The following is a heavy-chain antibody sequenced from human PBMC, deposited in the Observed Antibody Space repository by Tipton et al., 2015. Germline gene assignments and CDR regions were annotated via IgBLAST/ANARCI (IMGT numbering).Heavy chain of an antibody. V-gene: IGHV4-34*01. J-gene: IGHJ6*02. CDR1: GGSFSSNY. CDR2: INHVETT. CDR3: ARDLEHGMDV. Sequence: TLSLTCTVYGGSFSSNYWSWIRQPPGKGLEWIGEINHVETTKYNPSLKSRVTISLNTSKNQFSLKMSSVTAADTAVYFCARDLEHGMDVWGQGTTVTVS.